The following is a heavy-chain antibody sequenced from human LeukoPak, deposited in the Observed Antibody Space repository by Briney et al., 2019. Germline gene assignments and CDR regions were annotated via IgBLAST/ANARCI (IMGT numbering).Heavy chain of an antibody. D-gene: IGHD6-6*01. CDR2: IIPIFGTA. V-gene: IGHV1-69*05. CDR1: GGTFSSYA. Sequence: SVKVSCKASGGTFSSYAISWVRQAPGQGLEWMGGIIPIFGTANYAQKFQGRVTITTDESTSTAYMELSSLRSEDTAVYYCARDHIAARPGGWFDPWGQGTLVTVSS. J-gene: IGHJ5*02. CDR3: ARDHIAARPGGWFDP.